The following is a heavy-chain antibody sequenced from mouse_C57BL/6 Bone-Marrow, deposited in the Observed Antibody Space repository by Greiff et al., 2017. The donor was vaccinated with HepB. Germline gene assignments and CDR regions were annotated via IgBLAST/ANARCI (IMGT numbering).Heavy chain of an antibody. CDR3: ANYGNYGFAY. Sequence: VQLQQSGPELVKPGASVKISCKASGYTFTDYYMNWVKQSHGKSLEWIGDINPNNGGTSYNQKFKGKATLTVDKSSSTAYMELRSLTSEDSAVYYCANYGNYGFAYWGQGTLVTVSA. D-gene: IGHD2-1*01. V-gene: IGHV1-26*01. CDR1: GYTFTDYY. CDR2: INPNNGGT. J-gene: IGHJ3*01.